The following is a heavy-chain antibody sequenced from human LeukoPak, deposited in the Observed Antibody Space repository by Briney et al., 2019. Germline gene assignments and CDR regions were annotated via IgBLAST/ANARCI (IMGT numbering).Heavy chain of an antibody. Sequence: PGGSLRLSCAASGFTFSSYEMNWVRQAPGKGLEWVSYISSSGSTIHYADSVKGRFTISRDNAKNSLYLQMNSLRAEDTAVYYCASESAAMVMVDAFDIWGQGTMVTVSS. CDR2: ISSSGSTI. J-gene: IGHJ3*02. V-gene: IGHV3-48*03. CDR3: ASESAAMVMVDAFDI. CDR1: GFTFSSYE. D-gene: IGHD5-18*01.